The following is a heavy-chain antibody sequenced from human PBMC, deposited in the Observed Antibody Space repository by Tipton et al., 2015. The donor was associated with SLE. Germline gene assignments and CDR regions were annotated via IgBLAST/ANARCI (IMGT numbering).Heavy chain of an antibody. J-gene: IGHJ4*02. V-gene: IGHV4-59*01. CDR1: GGSISSYY. CDR3: ASYSSPWYFDY. CDR2: LYYSGST. D-gene: IGHD6-13*01. Sequence: TLSLTCTVSGGSISSYYWGWIRQPPGKGLEWIGYLYYSGSTNYNPSLKSRVTISVDTSRNQFSLKLSSVTAADTAVYYCASYSSPWYFDYWGQGTLVTVSS.